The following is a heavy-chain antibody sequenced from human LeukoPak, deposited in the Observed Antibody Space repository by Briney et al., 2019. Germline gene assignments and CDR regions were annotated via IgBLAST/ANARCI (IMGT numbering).Heavy chain of an antibody. J-gene: IGHJ4*02. CDR2: ISFDGVNK. V-gene: IGHV3-30-3*01. D-gene: IGHD3-10*01. Sequence: PGGSLRLSCAASGFIFNTYALHWVRQVPGKGLEWVTIISFDGVNKYYADSVKGRFTISRDNSKDTLYLHMDSFRPEDTAVYYCARDSKTMVRGVTDYWGQGTLVTVSS. CDR1: GFIFNTYA. CDR3: ARDSKTMVRGVTDY.